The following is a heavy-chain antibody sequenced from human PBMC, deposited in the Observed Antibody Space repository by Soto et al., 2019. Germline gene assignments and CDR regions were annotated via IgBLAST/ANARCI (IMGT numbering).Heavy chain of an antibody. V-gene: IGHV4-34*01. CDR2: INHSGST. CDR1: GGSFSGYY. Sequence: SETLSLTCAVCGGSFSGYYWSWIRQPPGKGLEWIGEINHSGSTNYNPSLKSRVTISVDTSKNQFSLKLSSVTAADTAVYYCARGRNEIVVVVAASGLFRNFDYWGQGTLVTVSS. CDR3: ARGRNEIVVVVAASGLFRNFDY. D-gene: IGHD2-15*01. J-gene: IGHJ4*02.